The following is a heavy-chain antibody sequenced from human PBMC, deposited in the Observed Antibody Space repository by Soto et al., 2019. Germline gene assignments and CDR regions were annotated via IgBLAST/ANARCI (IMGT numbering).Heavy chain of an antibody. CDR1: GGSINSYW. CDR2: VYSSGTT. CDR3: ARDIGSYAYAEGY. J-gene: IGHJ4*02. Sequence: SETLSLTCSVSGGSINSYWWSWIRQPAGKGLEWIGRVYSSGTTDYNPSLNSRATMSVETSKNQFSLKLTSVTAADTAVYYCARDIGSYAYAEGYWGQGIQLTVSS. D-gene: IGHD2-2*01. V-gene: IGHV4-4*07.